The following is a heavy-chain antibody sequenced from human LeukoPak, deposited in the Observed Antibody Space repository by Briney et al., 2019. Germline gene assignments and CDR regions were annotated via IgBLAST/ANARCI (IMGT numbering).Heavy chain of an antibody. CDR1: GFTFDDYA. D-gene: IGHD3-10*01. V-gene: IGHV3-9*01. CDR2: ISWNSGSI. J-gene: IGHJ6*02. Sequence: GRSLRLSCAASGFTFDDYAMHWVRQAPGKGLEWVSGISWNSGSIGYADSVKGRFTISRDNAKNSLYLQMNSLRAEDTALYYCAKDGYYGSGSYNYYYGMDVWGQGTTVTDSS. CDR3: AKDGYYGSGSYNYYYGMDV.